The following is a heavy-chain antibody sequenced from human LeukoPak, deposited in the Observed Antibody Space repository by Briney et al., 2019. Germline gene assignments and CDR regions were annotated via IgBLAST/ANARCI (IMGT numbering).Heavy chain of an antibody. D-gene: IGHD6-19*01. CDR3: ARGTPFYSSGWGDY. CDR1: GGSFSGYY. Sequence: SATLSLTCAVYGGSFSGYYWSWIRQPPGKGLEWIGEINHSGSTNYNPSLTSRVTISVDTSKNQFSLKLGSVTRADTAVYYCARGTPFYSSGWGDYWGQGSLVTVSS. CDR2: INHSGST. J-gene: IGHJ4*02. V-gene: IGHV4-34*01.